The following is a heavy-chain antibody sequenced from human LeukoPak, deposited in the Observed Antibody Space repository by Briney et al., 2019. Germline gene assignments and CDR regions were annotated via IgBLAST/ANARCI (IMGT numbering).Heavy chain of an antibody. D-gene: IGHD3-10*01. V-gene: IGHV1-8*01. J-gene: IGHJ3*02. CDR2: MNPNSGYT. CDR1: GYTFTSYD. CDR3: ARVPRELMSI. Sequence: ASVKVSCKASGYTFTSYDINWVRQATGQGLEWMGYMNPNSGYTGYAQKFQGRVTMTRNTSISTAYMELSNLRSEDTAVYYCARVPRELMSIWGQGTMVTVSS.